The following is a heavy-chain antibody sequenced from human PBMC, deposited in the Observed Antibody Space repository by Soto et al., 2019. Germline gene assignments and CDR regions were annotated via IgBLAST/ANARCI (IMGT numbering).Heavy chain of an antibody. Sequence: QAQLVQSGAEVKKPGASVKVSCKASGYTFTKYYIHWVRQAPGQGLEWMGWSNPNTGGTNYAQKFQGRVAMTRDTSISTAYMDLSRRGSDDTAVYYCARQLAYCGGDCYTDPLDYWGQGTLVTVSS. V-gene: IGHV1-2*02. D-gene: IGHD2-21*02. J-gene: IGHJ4*02. CDR1: GYTFTKYY. CDR2: SNPNTGGT. CDR3: ARQLAYCGGDCYTDPLDY.